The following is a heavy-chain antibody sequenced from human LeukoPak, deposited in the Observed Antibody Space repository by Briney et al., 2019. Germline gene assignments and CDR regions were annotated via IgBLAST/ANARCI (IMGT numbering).Heavy chain of an antibody. V-gene: IGHV2-5*01. Sequence: SGPTLVNPTQTLTLTCTFSGFSLSTSGVGVGWIRQPPGKALEWLALIYWNDDKRYSPSLKSRLTITKDTSKNQVVLTMTNMDPVDTATYYCAHRQGRFGSSHSGSYYGRFNPWGQGTLVTVSS. CDR3: AHRQGRFGSSHSGSYYGRFNP. CDR2: IYWNDDK. J-gene: IGHJ5*02. CDR1: GFSLSTSGVG. D-gene: IGHD1-26*01.